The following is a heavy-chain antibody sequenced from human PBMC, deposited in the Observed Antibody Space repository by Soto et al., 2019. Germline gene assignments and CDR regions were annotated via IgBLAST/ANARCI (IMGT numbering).Heavy chain of an antibody. CDR2: IYYSGTT. D-gene: IGHD3-22*01. J-gene: IGHJ4*02. Sequence: PSETLSLTCTVSGGSISSRSHYWGWIRQAPGKGPEWIGSIYYSGTTYYNPSLRSRIIISVDTSKNQFSLKLSSVTTADTAVYYCASQDYYDSSGYRPFDNWGQGTLVTVSS. V-gene: IGHV4-39*01. CDR1: GGSISSRSHY. CDR3: ASQDYYDSSGYRPFDN.